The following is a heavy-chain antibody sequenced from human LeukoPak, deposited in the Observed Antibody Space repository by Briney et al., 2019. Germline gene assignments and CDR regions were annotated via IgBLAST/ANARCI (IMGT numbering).Heavy chain of an antibody. CDR3: ARDVELGSYYYNFDY. Sequence: ASVKVSCKASGYTFTSYGISWVRQAPGQGLEWMGWISAYNGNTNYAQKLQGRVTMTTDTSTSTAYMELRSLRSDDTAVYYCARDVELGSYYYNFDYWGQGTLVTVSS. J-gene: IGHJ4*02. D-gene: IGHD1-26*01. CDR1: GYTFTSYG. V-gene: IGHV1-18*01. CDR2: ISAYNGNT.